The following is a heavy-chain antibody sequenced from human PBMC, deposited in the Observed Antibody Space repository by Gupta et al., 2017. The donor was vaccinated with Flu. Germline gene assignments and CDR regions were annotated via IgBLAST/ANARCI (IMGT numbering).Heavy chain of an antibody. CDR1: GGSISSHY. V-gene: IGHV4-4*07. CDR3: ARGKEGSAASFEI. J-gene: IGHJ3*02. Sequence: QVQLQESGPGLVRPSETLSLTCSVSGGSISSHYWSWIRQPAGKGLEWIGRIYASGITNYNPSLNSRVTMSLDTSKNQIFLTMTSVTVADTAVFYCARGKEGSAASFEIWGQGTMVTVSS. D-gene: IGHD6-25*01. CDR2: IYASGIT.